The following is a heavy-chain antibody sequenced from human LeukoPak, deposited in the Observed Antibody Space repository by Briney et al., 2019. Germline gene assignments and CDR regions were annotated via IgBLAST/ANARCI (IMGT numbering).Heavy chain of an antibody. CDR3: AAVREEATKYGWFDP. V-gene: IGHV1-58*01. Sequence: ASVKVSCKASGFTFTSSAVQWVRQARGQRLEWIGWIVVGSGNTNYAQKFQERVTITRDMSTSTAYMELSSLRSEDTAVYYCAAVREEATKYGWFDPWGQGTLVTVSS. J-gene: IGHJ5*02. D-gene: IGHD5-12*01. CDR2: IVVGSGNT. CDR1: GFTFTSSA.